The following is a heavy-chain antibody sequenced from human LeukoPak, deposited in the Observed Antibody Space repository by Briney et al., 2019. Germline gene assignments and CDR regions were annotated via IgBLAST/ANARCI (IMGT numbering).Heavy chain of an antibody. Sequence: SETLSLTCAVYGGSFSGYYWSWIRQPPGKGLEWIGEINHSGSTNYNPSLKSRVTISVDTSKNQFSLKLSSVTAADTAVYYWARRRRLHYDFWSGTKGSLFDYWGQGTLVTVSS. CDR2: INHSGST. CDR3: ARRRRLHYDFWSGTKGSLFDY. J-gene: IGHJ4*02. V-gene: IGHV4-34*01. D-gene: IGHD3-3*01. CDR1: GGSFSGYY.